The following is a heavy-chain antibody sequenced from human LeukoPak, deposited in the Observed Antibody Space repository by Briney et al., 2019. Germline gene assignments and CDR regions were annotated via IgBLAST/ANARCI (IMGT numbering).Heavy chain of an antibody. J-gene: IGHJ4*02. CDR2: IWYDGSNK. V-gene: IGHV3-33*01. Sequence: GGSLRLSCAASGFTFSSYGMHWVRQAPGKGLEWVAVIWYDGSNKYYADSVKGRFTISRDNSKNTLYLQMNSLRAEDTAVYYCASQRGYCSSTSCYHPFDYWGQGTLVTVSS. CDR1: GFTFSSYG. CDR3: ASQRGYCSSTSCYHPFDY. D-gene: IGHD2-2*01.